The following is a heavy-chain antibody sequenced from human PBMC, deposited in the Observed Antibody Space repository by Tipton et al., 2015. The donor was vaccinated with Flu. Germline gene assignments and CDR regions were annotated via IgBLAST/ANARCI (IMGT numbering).Heavy chain of an antibody. CDR1: GDSIASDYF. Sequence: TLSLTCSVSGDSIASDYFWGWIRQPPGKGLEWIGNIYHTGSTYYNPSLKSRLSMSVDASKNHFSLKLNSVTAADTGVYFCASGRPWHNFDSWGQGTLVTVSS. CDR2: IYHTGST. V-gene: IGHV4-38-2*01. CDR3: ASGRPWHNFDS. J-gene: IGHJ4*02.